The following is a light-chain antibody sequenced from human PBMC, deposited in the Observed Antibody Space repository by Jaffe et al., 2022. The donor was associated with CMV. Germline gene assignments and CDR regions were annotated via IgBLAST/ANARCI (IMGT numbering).Light chain of an antibody. CDR1: SSNIGNNY. V-gene: IGLV1-51*02. CDR3: GTWDNSLSAWV. CDR2: ENN. J-gene: IGLJ3*02. Sequence: QSVLTQPPSLSAAPGQKVTISCSGSSSNIGNNYVSWFQHLPGTAPQLLIYENNKRPSGIPDRFSGSKSGTSATLGITGLQTGDEADYYCGTWDNSLSAWVFGGGTKLTVL.